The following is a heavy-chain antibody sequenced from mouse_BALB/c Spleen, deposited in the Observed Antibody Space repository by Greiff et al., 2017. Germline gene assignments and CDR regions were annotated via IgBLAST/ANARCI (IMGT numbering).Heavy chain of an antibody. CDR2: INPSSGYT. V-gene: IGHV1-4*02. Sequence: VQLQQSAAELARPGASVKMSCKASGYTFTSYTMHWVKQRPGQGLEWIGYINPSSGYTEYNQKFKDKTTLTADKSSSTAYMQLSSLTSEDSAVYYCARFYRYDEGYYYAMDYWGRGTSVTVSS. CDR1: GYTFTSYT. J-gene: IGHJ4*01. D-gene: IGHD2-14*01. CDR3: ARFYRYDEGYYYAMDY.